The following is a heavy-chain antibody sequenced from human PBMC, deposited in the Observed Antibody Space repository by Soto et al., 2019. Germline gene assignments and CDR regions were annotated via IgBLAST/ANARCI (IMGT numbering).Heavy chain of an antibody. Sequence: SQTLSLTCAISGDSVSSNSAAWNWIRQSPSRGLEWLGRTYHRSKWYNDYAVSVKSRITINPDTSKNQFSLQLNSVTPEDTAVYYCARVPAANRYYYYGMDVWGQGTTVTVSS. J-gene: IGHJ6*02. V-gene: IGHV6-1*01. CDR2: TYHRSKWYN. CDR1: GDSVSSNSAA. D-gene: IGHD2-2*01. CDR3: ARVPAANRYYYYGMDV.